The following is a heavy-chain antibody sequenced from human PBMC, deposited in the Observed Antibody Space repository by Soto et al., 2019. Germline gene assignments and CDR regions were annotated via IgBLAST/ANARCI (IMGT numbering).Heavy chain of an antibody. CDR2: INHSGST. J-gene: IGHJ4*02. CDR1: GGSFSGYY. CDR3: ARGGYSGLSY. V-gene: IGHV4-34*01. D-gene: IGHD6-13*01. Sequence: QVQLQQWGAGLLKPSETLSLTCAVYGGSFSGYYWSWIRQPPGKGLEWIGEINHSGSTNYNPSRKSRVTISVDTSKNQFALKLRSVTAVDTAVYYCARGGYSGLSYWGQGTLVTVSS.